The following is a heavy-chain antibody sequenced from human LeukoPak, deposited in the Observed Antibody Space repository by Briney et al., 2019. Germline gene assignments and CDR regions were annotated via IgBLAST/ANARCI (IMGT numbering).Heavy chain of an antibody. J-gene: IGHJ4*02. V-gene: IGHV3-30*18. D-gene: IGHD3-16*01. CDR1: GFTFGSYG. CDR2: ISYDGSNK. Sequence: PGRSLRLSCAASGFTFGSYGMHWVRQAPGKGLEWVAVISYDGSNKYYADSVKGRFTISRDNSKNTLYVQMNSLRAEDTAVYYCAKDRKYYDYVWGTYLYYFDYWGQGTLXTVSS. CDR3: AKDRKYYDYVWGTYLYYFDY.